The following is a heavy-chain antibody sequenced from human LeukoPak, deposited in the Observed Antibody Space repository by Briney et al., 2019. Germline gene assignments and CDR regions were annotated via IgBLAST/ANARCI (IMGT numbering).Heavy chain of an antibody. CDR3: AGTARAYYYYMDV. CDR1: GFTFSSYW. CDR2: VKPDGSEK. Sequence: PGGSLRLSCTASGFTFSSYWMSWVRQAPGKGLEWVANVKPDGSEKYYVDSVKGRFTISRDNAKNSLFLEMNSLRAEDTAVYYCAGTARAYYYYMDVWGKGTAVTVSS. J-gene: IGHJ6*03. V-gene: IGHV3-7*01. D-gene: IGHD2-21*02.